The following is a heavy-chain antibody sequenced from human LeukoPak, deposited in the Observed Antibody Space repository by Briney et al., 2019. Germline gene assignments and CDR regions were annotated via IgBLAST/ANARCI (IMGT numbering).Heavy chain of an antibody. Sequence: SETLSLTCTVSGGSISSYYWSWIRQPPGKGLEWIGYIYYSGSTNYNPSLKSRVTISVDTSKNQFSLKLSSVTAADTAVYYCARDSGSRHFDYWGQGTLVTVSS. J-gene: IGHJ4*02. D-gene: IGHD1-26*01. CDR2: IYYSGST. V-gene: IGHV4-59*01. CDR1: GGSISSYY. CDR3: ARDSGSRHFDY.